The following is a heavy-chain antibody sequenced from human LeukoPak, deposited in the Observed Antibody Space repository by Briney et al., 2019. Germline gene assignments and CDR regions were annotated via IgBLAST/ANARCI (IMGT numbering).Heavy chain of an antibody. CDR1: GGSFSGYY. Sequence: SETLSLTCAVYGGSFSGYYWSWIRQPPGKGLEWIGEINHSGSTNYNPSLKSRVTISVDTSKNQFSLKLSSVTAADTAVYYCARSSPTYSTTKDYWGQGTLVTVSS. CDR2: INHSGST. CDR3: ARSSPTYSTTKDY. J-gene: IGHJ4*02. D-gene: IGHD1-1*01. V-gene: IGHV4-34*01.